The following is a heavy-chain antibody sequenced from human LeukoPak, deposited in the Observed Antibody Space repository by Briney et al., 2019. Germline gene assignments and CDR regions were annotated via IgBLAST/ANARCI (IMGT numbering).Heavy chain of an antibody. CDR3: ATSHDVKTAPYDL. J-gene: IGHJ5*02. D-gene: IGHD2-21*01. CDR1: GGSIGSYY. Sequence: PSETLSLTCTVSGGSIGSYYWSWVRQSAGKGLEWIGYIFTSGWTDYNPSLKSRVTMSADTSKNQLSMELRFLTAADTAVYYCATSHDVKTAPYDLWGQGTLVTVSS. V-gene: IGHV4-4*09. CDR2: IFTSGWT.